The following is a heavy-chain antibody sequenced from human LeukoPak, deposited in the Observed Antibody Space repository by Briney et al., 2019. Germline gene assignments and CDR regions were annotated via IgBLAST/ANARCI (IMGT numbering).Heavy chain of an antibody. CDR1: GFTFSTYT. Sequence: PGGSLRLSCAASGFTFSTYTMNWVRQTPGKGLEWVSSISSSDSYIYYADSVKGRFTISRDNAKNSLYLQMNSLRAADTAVYYCARVEWDGDYLASFDYWGQGTLVTVSS. CDR3: ARVEWDGDYLASFDY. V-gene: IGHV3-21*01. CDR2: ISSSDSYI. D-gene: IGHD4-17*01. J-gene: IGHJ4*02.